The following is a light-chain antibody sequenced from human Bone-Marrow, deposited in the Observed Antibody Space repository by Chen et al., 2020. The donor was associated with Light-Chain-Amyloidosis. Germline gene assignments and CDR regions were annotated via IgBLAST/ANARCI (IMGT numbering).Light chain of an antibody. CDR1: DLPTKY. V-gene: IGLV3-25*03. J-gene: IGLJ2*01. Sequence: SYELTQPPSVSVSPGQTARITCSGEDLPTKYAYWYQQKPGQAPVLVIHRDTERPSGISERFSGSSSGPTATLTISGVQAEDEADYHCQSADSSGTYEVIFGGGTKLTVL. CDR3: QSADSSGTYEVI. CDR2: RDT.